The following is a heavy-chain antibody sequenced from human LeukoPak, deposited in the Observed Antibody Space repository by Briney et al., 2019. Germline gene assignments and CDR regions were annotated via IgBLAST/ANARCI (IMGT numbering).Heavy chain of an antibody. Sequence: GGSLRLSCTASGFNLGDYAMSWVRQAPGKGLEWMGFIRSKSYSGTTEYAASVKGRISVSRDDSKSIAFLEMNSLKTEDTAVYYCTRVIRLSGGRYYFDYWGQGTLVTVSS. CDR2: IRSKSYSGTT. D-gene: IGHD2-21*01. CDR3: TRVIRLSGGRYYFDY. CDR1: GFNLGDYA. V-gene: IGHV3-49*04. J-gene: IGHJ4*02.